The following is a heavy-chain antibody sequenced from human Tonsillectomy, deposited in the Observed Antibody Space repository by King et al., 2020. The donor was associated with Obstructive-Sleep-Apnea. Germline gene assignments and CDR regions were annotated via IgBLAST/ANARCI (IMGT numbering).Heavy chain of an antibody. V-gene: IGHV2-5*02. CDR3: VHSDRILFDY. D-gene: IGHD2-15*01. CDR1: GFSLSTSAVG. CDR2: IYWDDDK. Sequence: TLKESGPTLVKSTQTLTLTCTFSGFSLSTSAVGVGWIRQPPGKALEWLALIYWDDDKRYSPSLKTKLTITKDTSKNQVVLTMTNMDFVDTATYYCVHSDRILFDYWGQGTLVTVSS. J-gene: IGHJ4*02.